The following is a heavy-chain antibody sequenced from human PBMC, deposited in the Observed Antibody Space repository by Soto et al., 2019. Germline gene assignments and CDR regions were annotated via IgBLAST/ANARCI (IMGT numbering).Heavy chain of an antibody. J-gene: IGHJ4*02. CDR2: IHYSGST. CDR1: GDSIGTTHSY. CDR3: ARHEGNGNVWPLDY. V-gene: IGHV4-39*01. Sequence: QVQLLESGPGLVKPSETLSLTCTVSGDSIGTTHSYWAWIRQSPGKGLEWIGNIHYSGSTYYMPSPRSPVTLIVDHAQNQFPLRLNSVNGEDPGGYYCARHEGNGNVWPLDYWGQGILVTVSS. D-gene: IGHD2-8*01.